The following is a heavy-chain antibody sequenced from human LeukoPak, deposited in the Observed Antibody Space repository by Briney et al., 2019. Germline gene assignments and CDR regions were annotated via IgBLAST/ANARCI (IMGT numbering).Heavy chain of an antibody. V-gene: IGHV4-34*01. D-gene: IGHD3-22*01. J-gene: IGHJ4*02. CDR1: GGSFSGYY. Sequence: PPETLSLTCAVYGGSFSGYYWNWIRQPPGKGLEWIGGINHSGSTNYNPSLKSRVTFSVDTSKNQFSLKVTSVTAADTAVYYCARVLSGSNFDSWGQGTLVTVSS. CDR2: INHSGST. CDR3: ARVLSGSNFDS.